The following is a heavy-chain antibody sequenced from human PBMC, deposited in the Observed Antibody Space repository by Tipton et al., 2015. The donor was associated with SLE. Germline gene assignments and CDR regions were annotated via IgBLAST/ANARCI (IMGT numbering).Heavy chain of an antibody. D-gene: IGHD3-9*01. J-gene: IGHJ4*02. CDR1: GGSFSGYY. Sequence: TLSLTCAVYGGSFSGYYWSWIRQPPGKGLEWIGEINHSGSTNYNPSLKSRVTISVDTSKNQFSLKLSSVTAADTAVYYCASYPTGSCYFDYWGQGTLVTVSS. V-gene: IGHV4-34*09. CDR3: ASYPTGSCYFDY. CDR2: INHSGST.